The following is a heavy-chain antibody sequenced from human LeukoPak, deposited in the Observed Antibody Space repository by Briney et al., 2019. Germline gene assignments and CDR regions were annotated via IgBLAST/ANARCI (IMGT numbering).Heavy chain of an antibody. D-gene: IGHD2-15*01. CDR1: VFTFSSYS. Sequence: GGSLRLSCGASVFTFSSYSIICVPGAPGKGLVGVSSFCSSSRYIYYADSVKGRFTISRDNAKNSLYLQMNSLRAEDTAVYYCARCSGGSTYHSDDYWGQGTLVTVSS. CDR2: FCSSSRYI. CDR3: ARCSGGSTYHSDDY. V-gene: IGHV3-21*01. J-gene: IGHJ4*02.